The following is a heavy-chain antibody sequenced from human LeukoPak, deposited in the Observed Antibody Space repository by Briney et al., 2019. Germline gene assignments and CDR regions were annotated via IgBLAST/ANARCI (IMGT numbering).Heavy chain of an antibody. Sequence: GASVKVSCKASGYTFTSYGISWVRQAPGRGLEWMGWISAYNGNTNYAQKLQGRVTMTTDTSTSTAYMELRSLRSDDTAVYYCARDRVLRYFDWLLLGDYFDYWGQGTLVTVSS. V-gene: IGHV1-18*01. CDR2: ISAYNGNT. CDR3: ARDRVLRYFDWLLLGDYFDY. CDR1: GYTFTSYG. J-gene: IGHJ4*02. D-gene: IGHD3-9*01.